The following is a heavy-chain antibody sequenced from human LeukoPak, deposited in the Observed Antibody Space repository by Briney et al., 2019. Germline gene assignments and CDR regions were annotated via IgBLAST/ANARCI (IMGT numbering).Heavy chain of an antibody. Sequence: GASVKVSCKASGYTFTSYGISWVRQAPGQGLEWMGWISAYNGNTNYAQKLQGRVTTTTDTSTSTAYMELRSLRSDDTAVYYCARVPRQKYYYDSSGYTFDYWGQGTLVTVSS. CDR2: ISAYNGNT. J-gene: IGHJ4*02. V-gene: IGHV1-18*01. CDR1: GYTFTSYG. D-gene: IGHD3-22*01. CDR3: ARVPRQKYYYDSSGYTFDY.